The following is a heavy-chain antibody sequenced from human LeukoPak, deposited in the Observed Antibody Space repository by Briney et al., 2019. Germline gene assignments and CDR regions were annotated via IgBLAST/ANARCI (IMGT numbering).Heavy chain of an antibody. J-gene: IGHJ4*02. CDR2: IYYSGST. Sequence: SETLSLTCTVSGGSISSYYWSWIRQPPGKGLEWIGYIYYSGSTNYNPSLKSRVTISVDTSKNQFSLKLSSVTAADTAVYYCATRAGGGIVGATSLYFDYWGQGTLVTVSS. V-gene: IGHV4-59*01. D-gene: IGHD1-26*01. CDR1: GGSISSYY. CDR3: ATRAGGGIVGATSLYFDY.